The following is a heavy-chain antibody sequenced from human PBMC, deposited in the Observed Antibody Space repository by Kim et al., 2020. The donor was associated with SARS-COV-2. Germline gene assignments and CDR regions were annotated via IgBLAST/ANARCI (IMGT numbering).Heavy chain of an antibody. CDR1: GYRFTTYG. Sequence: ASMKVSCKASGYRFTTYGISWVRQAPGQGLEWMGWINVYNGNTNYAQKLQGRVTMTTDTSTSTAYMELRSLRSDDTAVYHCARGGGSDWLINYWGQGTLVTVSS. CDR2: INVYNGNT. J-gene: IGHJ4*02. D-gene: IGHD6-19*01. V-gene: IGHV1-18*01. CDR3: ARGGGSDWLINY.